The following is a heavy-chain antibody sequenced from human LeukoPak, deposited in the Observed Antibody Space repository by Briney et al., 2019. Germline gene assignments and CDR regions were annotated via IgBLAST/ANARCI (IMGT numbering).Heavy chain of an antibody. Sequence: GGSLRLSCAASGFTFSSYAMSWVRQAPGKGLEWVSGISGGGSSTYDADSVMGRFTISRDNSKNTLYLQMNSLRAEDTAVYYCAKDGTSGWYVGNWSDPWGQGTLVTVSS. CDR1: GFTFSSYA. CDR3: AKDGTSGWYVGNWSDP. V-gene: IGHV3-23*01. CDR2: ISGGGSST. D-gene: IGHD6-19*01. J-gene: IGHJ5*02.